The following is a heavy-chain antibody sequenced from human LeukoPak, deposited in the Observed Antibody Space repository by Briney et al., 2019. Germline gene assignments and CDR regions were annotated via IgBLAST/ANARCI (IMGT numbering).Heavy chain of an antibody. Sequence: GGSLRLSCAASGFTFSSYSMNWVRQGPGKGLVWASRINSDGSSTSYADSVKGRFTISRDSAKNTLYLQMNSLRAEDTAVYYCARVSTYSAIDYWGQGTLVTVSS. CDR2: INSDGSST. CDR1: GFTFSSYS. CDR3: ARVSTYSAIDY. V-gene: IGHV3-74*01. D-gene: IGHD1-26*01. J-gene: IGHJ4*02.